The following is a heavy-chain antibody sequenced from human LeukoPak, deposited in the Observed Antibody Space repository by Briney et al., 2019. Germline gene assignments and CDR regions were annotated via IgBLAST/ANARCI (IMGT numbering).Heavy chain of an antibody. CDR3: ARLPPPYADY. CDR2: INPNSGGT. Sequence: AASVKVSCKASGYTFTGYYMHWVRQAPGQGLEWMGWINPNSGGTNYAQKFQGRVTTTRDTSISTAYMELSRLRSDDTAVYYCARLPPPYADYWGQGTLVTVSS. D-gene: IGHD2-2*01. J-gene: IGHJ4*02. CDR1: GYTFTGYY. V-gene: IGHV1-2*02.